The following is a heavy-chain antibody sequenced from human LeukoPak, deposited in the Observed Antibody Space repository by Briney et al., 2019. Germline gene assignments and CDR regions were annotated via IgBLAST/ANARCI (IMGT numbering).Heavy chain of an antibody. CDR1: GGSFSGYC. CDR2: TNHSGST. J-gene: IGHJ4*02. D-gene: IGHD3-10*01. CDR3: ARVVRRGITMVRGVIFHFDY. V-gene: IGHV4-34*01. Sequence: SETLSLTCAVYGGSFSGYCWSWIRQPPGKGLEWIGETNHSGSTNYNPSLKSRVTISVDTSKNQFSLKLSSVTAADTAVYYCARVVRRGITMVRGVIFHFDYWGQGTLVTVSS.